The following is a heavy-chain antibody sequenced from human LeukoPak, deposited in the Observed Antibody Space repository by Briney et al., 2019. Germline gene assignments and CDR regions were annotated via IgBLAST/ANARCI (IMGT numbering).Heavy chain of an antibody. Sequence: GGSLRLSCAASGFTFSGYWMLWVRQAPGKGLVWVSRISNDGTTTNYADFVKGRFTISRDNAKNTLYLQMNSLRAEDTAVYYCASGKQWIDSWGQGTLVTVSS. CDR2: ISNDGTTT. CDR1: GFTFSGYW. V-gene: IGHV3-74*01. CDR3: ASGKQWIDS. D-gene: IGHD6-19*01. J-gene: IGHJ4*02.